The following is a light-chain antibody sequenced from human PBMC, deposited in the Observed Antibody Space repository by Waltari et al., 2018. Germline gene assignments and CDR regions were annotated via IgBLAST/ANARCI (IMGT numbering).Light chain of an antibody. Sequence: SYELTQPPAVSVSPGQTARITCSGDALPKKYAYWYQQKSGQAPVLVIYEDSKAPAGIRERFSASSSGTMATLTISGAQVEDEADYSCYSTDSSGNHRVFGGGTKLTVL. CDR2: EDS. CDR1: ALPKKY. V-gene: IGLV3-10*01. CDR3: YSTDSSGNHRV. J-gene: IGLJ2*01.